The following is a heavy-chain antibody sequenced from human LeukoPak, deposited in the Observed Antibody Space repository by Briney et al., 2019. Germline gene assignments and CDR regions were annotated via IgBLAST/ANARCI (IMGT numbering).Heavy chain of an antibody. CDR2: ISSSSSYI. D-gene: IGHD4-17*01. CDR1: GFTFSSYS. J-gene: IGHJ4*02. Sequence: GGSLRLSCAASGFTFSSYSMNWVRQAPGKGLEWVSSISSSSSYIYYADSVKGRFTISRDNAKNSLYLQMNSLRAEDTAVYYCARALPSYSDYPTPFDYWGQGTLVTVSS. CDR3: ARALPSYSDYPTPFDY. V-gene: IGHV3-21*01.